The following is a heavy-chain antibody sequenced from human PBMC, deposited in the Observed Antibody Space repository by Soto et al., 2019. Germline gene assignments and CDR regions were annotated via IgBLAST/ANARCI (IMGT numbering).Heavy chain of an antibody. CDR3: AKNSGGFNT. J-gene: IGHJ5*02. Sequence: EFQVLQSGGGLEQPGGSLTLSCATSGFPFSSTDMTWVRQAPGKGLEWVSTIDGSGGTTYYADSVKGRFTISRDNSINTVFLQMNSLRADDTALYFGAKNSGGFNTWGQGALVTVSS. CDR2: IDGSGGTT. V-gene: IGHV3-23*01. CDR1: GFPFSSTD. D-gene: IGHD3-10*01.